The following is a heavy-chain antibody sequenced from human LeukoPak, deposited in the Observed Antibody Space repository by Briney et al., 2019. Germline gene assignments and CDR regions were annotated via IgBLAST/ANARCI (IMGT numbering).Heavy chain of an antibody. D-gene: IGHD5-18*01. CDR2: ISSSSSYI. J-gene: IGHJ4*02. V-gene: IGHV3-21*01. CDR1: GFTFSSYS. Sequence: PGGSLRLSCAASGFTFSSYSMNWVRQAPGKGLEWVSSISSSSSYIYYADSVKGRFTISRDNAKNSLYLQMNSLRAEDTAVYYCAREGYSYGTVPDYWGQGTLVTVSS. CDR3: AREGYSYGTVPDY.